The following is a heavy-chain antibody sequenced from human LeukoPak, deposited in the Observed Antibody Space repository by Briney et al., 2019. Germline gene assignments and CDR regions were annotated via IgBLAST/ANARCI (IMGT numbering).Heavy chain of an antibody. V-gene: IGHV1-18*01. J-gene: IGHJ4*02. CDR1: GGTFSSYA. Sequence: ASVKVSCKASGGTFSSYAISWVRQAPGQGLEWMGWISAYNGNTNYAQKLQGRVTMTTDTSTSTAYMELRSLRSDDTAVYYCARDAVGVGATDWGQGTLVTVSS. CDR3: ARDAVGVGATD. D-gene: IGHD1-26*01. CDR2: ISAYNGNT.